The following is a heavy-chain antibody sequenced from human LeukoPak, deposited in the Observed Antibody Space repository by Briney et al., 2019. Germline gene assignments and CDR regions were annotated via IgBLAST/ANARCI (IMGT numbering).Heavy chain of an antibody. CDR3: AKDAPNYYGSGSYPDY. Sequence: GGSLRLSCAASGFTFSSYGMHWVRQAPGKGLEWVVFIRYDGSNKYYADSVKSRFTISRDNSKNTLYLQMNSLRAEDTAVYYCAKDAPNYYGSGSYPDYWGQGTLVSVSS. V-gene: IGHV3-30*02. J-gene: IGHJ4*02. CDR2: IRYDGSNK. CDR1: GFTFSSYG. D-gene: IGHD3-10*01.